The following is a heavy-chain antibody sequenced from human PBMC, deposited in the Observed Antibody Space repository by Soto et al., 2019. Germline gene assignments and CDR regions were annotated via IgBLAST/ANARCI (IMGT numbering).Heavy chain of an antibody. D-gene: IGHD2-15*01. J-gene: IGHJ4*02. CDR1: GGSISSYY. V-gene: IGHV4-59*01. CDR3: ARAGGGYCSGGSCYPESFDY. Sequence: QVQLQESGPGLVKPSETLSLTCTVSGGSISSYYWSWIRQPPGKGLEWIGYIYYSGSTNYNPSLKSRVTISVDTSKNQFSLKLSSVTAADTAVYYCARAGGGYCSGGSCYPESFDYWGQGTLVTVSS. CDR2: IYYSGST.